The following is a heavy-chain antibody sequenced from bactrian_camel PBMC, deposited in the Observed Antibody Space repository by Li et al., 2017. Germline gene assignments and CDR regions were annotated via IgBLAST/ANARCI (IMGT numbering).Heavy chain of an antibody. V-gene: IGHV3S42*01. Sequence: VQLVESGGGSVQAGGSLTLSCAISGNTESAKTYCMGWFRQYPGEGREGREGIAIIKSDGTTTYAHSVKGRFTISRDNAKSTVYLQMNNLKPEDTAVYYCATGDAHVWVGYLGNYWGQGTQVTVS. D-gene: IGHD5*01. CDR2: IIKSDGTT. CDR3: ATGDAHVWVGYLGNY. CDR1: GNTESAKTYC. J-gene: IGHJ4*01.